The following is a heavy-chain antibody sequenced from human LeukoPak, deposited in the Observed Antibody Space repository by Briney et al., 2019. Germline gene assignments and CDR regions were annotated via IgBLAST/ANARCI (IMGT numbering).Heavy chain of an antibody. CDR3: ARGTYSSVTKGGAFDI. J-gene: IGHJ3*02. D-gene: IGHD6-19*01. V-gene: IGHV3-30-3*01. Sequence: PGGSLRLSCAASGFTFNNYAMHWVRQAPGKGLEWVAVISYDGSNKYYADSVKGRFTISRDNSKNTLYLQMNSLRPEDTAVFYCARGTYSSVTKGGAFDIWGQGTMVTVSS. CDR2: ISYDGSNK. CDR1: GFTFNNYA.